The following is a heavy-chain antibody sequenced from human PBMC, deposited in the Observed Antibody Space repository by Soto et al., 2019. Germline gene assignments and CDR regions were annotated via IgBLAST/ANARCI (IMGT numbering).Heavy chain of an antibody. Sequence: PSVTLPLTCTLSPSRLNSYYWTWTRHPAGKGLEWIRPIYYSGCTNYSPPLKRLVTISLDTSKNQFSLKLTSVTAADTAVYYGARGVDYAPDAFDIGGQGTLVTGS. CDR1: PSRLNSYY. V-gene: IGHV4-59*01. D-gene: IGHD3-16*01. CDR3: ARGVDYAPDAFDI. CDR2: IYYSGCT. J-gene: IGHJ3*02.